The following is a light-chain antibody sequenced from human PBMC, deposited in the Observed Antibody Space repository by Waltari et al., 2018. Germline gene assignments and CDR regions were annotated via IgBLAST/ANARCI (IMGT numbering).Light chain of an antibody. J-gene: IGKJ2*01. CDR3: QQYYSTRYT. V-gene: IGKV1-NL1*01. CDR2: AAS. Sequence: DIQMTQSPSSLSASLGDRVTITCRARPGISNSLAWYQHKPGKAPKLLLYAASRLETGVPSRCSGSGSGTDFTLTISSLQHEDFATYCCQQYYSTRYTFGQGTKLEIK. CDR1: PGISNS.